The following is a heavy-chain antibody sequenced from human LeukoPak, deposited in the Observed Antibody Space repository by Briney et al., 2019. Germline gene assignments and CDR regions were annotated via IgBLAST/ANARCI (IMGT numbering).Heavy chain of an antibody. V-gene: IGHV4-59*11. J-gene: IGHJ4*02. CDR3: ARSFSPNYYDLLDY. Sequence: SETLSLTCSVSDDSFSTHYWTWIRQPPGKGLEWIGYISSIGTTNYNPSLKSRVTISLDTSKNQFSLKLNSVTAADTAMYYCARSFSPNYYDLLDYWGQGTLVTVSS. CDR1: DDSFSTHY. D-gene: IGHD3-22*01. CDR2: ISSIGTT.